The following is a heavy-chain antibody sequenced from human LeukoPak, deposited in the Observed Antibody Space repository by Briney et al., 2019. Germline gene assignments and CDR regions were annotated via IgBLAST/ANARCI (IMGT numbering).Heavy chain of an antibody. V-gene: IGHV4-38-2*02. D-gene: IGHD5-12*01. CDR3: ARGRGYSGYFGYYYMDV. CDR2: IYHSGRT. CDR1: GYSISSGYY. Sequence: PSETLSLTCTVSGYSISSGYYWGWIRQPPGKGLEWIGSIYHSGRTFYNPSLKSRVTISVDTSKNQFSLKLSSVTAADTAVYYCARGRGYSGYFGYYYMDVWGKGTTVTISS. J-gene: IGHJ6*03.